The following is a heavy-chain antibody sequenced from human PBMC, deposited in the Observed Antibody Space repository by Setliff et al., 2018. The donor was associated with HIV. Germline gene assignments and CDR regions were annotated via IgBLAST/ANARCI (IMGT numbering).Heavy chain of an antibody. J-gene: IGHJ4*02. CDR2: ISSDSSAI. D-gene: IGHD3-3*01. CDR1: EFTFSRYN. V-gene: IGHV3-48*01. Sequence: GGSLRLSCTASEFTFSRYNMNWVRQAPGKGLECVSYISSDSSAIDYADSVKGRFTISRDNAKNSLYLQMNSLRAEDTAVYYCHSGYDTEEQSYFDYWGQGTLVTVSS. CDR3: HSGYDTEEQSYFDY.